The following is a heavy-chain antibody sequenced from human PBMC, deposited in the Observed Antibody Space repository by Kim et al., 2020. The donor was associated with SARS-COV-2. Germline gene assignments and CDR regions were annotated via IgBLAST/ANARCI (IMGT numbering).Heavy chain of an antibody. J-gene: IGHJ2*01. V-gene: IGHV3-53*01. Sequence: SVKGRFTISKDNFKNTLYLQMNSLRAEDTAVYYCVRERGGYTYRGYWYFDLWGRGPLLTVSS. CDR3: VRERGGYTYRGYWYFDL. D-gene: IGHD5-18*01.